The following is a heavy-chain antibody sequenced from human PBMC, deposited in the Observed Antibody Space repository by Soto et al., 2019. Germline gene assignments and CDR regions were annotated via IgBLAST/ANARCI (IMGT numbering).Heavy chain of an antibody. CDR1: GFNFSSYG. CDR3: ATEGLRGYSGYEPNYYIDY. CDR2: IWYDGSNK. D-gene: IGHD5-12*01. Sequence: QVQLVESGGGVVQPGRSLRLSCAASGFNFSSYGMHWVRQAPGKGLEWVAVIWYDGSNKYYADSVKGRFTISRDNSKNTLYLQMNSLRAEDTAVYYCATEGLRGYSGYEPNYYIDYWGQGTLVTVSS. V-gene: IGHV3-33*01. J-gene: IGHJ4*02.